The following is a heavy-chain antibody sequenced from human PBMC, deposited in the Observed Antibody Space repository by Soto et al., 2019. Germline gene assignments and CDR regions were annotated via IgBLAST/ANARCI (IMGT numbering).Heavy chain of an antibody. Sequence: QVQLVQSGAEVKKPGASVKVSCKASGYTFTSYGISWVRQAPGQGLEWMGWISAYNGNTKYAQKRKGSVTMTTDTSTSTAYMELRSLRSDDTAVYYCARDRYSGSSYDLDAFDIWGQGTMVTVSS. D-gene: IGHD1-26*01. CDR3: ARDRYSGSSYDLDAFDI. J-gene: IGHJ3*02. V-gene: IGHV1-18*01. CDR1: GYTFTSYG. CDR2: ISAYNGNT.